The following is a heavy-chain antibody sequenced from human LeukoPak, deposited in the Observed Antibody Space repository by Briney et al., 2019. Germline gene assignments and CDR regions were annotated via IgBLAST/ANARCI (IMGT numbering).Heavy chain of an antibody. V-gene: IGHV3-48*03. J-gene: IGHJ4*02. CDR2: ISSSGSTI. CDR3: ARGVVGASVVLNY. D-gene: IGHD1-26*01. CDR1: GFTFSRYE. Sequence: PGGSLRLSCAASGFTFSRYEMNWVRQAPGKGLEWISYISSSGSTIYYADSVKGRFTISRDNAKNSLYLQMNSLRVEDTAVYYCARGVVGASVVLNYWGRGTLVTVSS.